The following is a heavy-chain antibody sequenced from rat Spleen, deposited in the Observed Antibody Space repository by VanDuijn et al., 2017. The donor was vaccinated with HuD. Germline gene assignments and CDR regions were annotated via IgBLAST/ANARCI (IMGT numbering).Heavy chain of an antibody. CDR1: GFTFSNYY. J-gene: IGHJ2*01. Sequence: EVQLVESGGGLVQPGRSLKLSCAASGFTFSNYYMAWVRQAPTKGLEWDAYISTGGDNTYYRDSVKGRFTISRDNAKSTLYLQLDSLRSEDTATYYCTTDTFYDGTYYPGGFDYWGQGVMVTVSS. CDR3: TTDTFYDGTYYPGGFDY. CDR2: ISTGGDNT. D-gene: IGHD1-12*02. V-gene: IGHV5-27*01.